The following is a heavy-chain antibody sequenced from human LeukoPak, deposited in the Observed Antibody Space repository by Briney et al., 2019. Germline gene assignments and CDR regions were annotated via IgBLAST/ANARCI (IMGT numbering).Heavy chain of an antibody. Sequence: GASVKVSCKASGYTFTSYGISWVRQAPGQGLEWMGILNPSSGSTSYAQKFQGRVTMTRDTSTSTFYMELRSLKSEDTAVYYCARDGEYYDSSGSYFDYWGQGTLVTVSS. V-gene: IGHV1-46*01. CDR1: GYTFTSYG. J-gene: IGHJ4*02. CDR2: LNPSSGST. D-gene: IGHD3-22*01. CDR3: ARDGEYYDSSGSYFDY.